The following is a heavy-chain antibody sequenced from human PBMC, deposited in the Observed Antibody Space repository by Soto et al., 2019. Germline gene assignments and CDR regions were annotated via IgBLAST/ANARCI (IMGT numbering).Heavy chain of an antibody. CDR2: IRSKANSYAT. CDR1: GFTFSGSA. D-gene: IGHD6-19*01. J-gene: IGHJ4*02. CDR3: TRSIAVAGFDY. V-gene: IGHV3-73*02. Sequence: EVQLVESGGGLVQPGGSLKLSCAASGFTFSGSAMHWVRQASGKGLEWVGRIRSKANSYATAYAASVKGRFTISRDDSKNTAHLQMNSLKTEDTAVYYCTRSIAVAGFDYWGQGTLVTVSS.